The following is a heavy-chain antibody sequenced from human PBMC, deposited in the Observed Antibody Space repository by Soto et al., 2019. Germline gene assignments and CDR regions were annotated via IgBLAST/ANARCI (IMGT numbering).Heavy chain of an antibody. CDR1: GGTFSSYA. V-gene: IGHV1-69*06. D-gene: IGHD3-3*01. CDR3: ARPGGFDYDLNH. J-gene: IGHJ5*02. CDR2: IIPIFGTA. Sequence: ASVKVSCKASGGTFSSYAISWVRQAPGQGLEWMGGIIPIFGTANYAQKFQGRVTITADKSTSTAYMELSSLRSEDTAVYYCARPGGFDYDLNHWGQGTLVTVSS.